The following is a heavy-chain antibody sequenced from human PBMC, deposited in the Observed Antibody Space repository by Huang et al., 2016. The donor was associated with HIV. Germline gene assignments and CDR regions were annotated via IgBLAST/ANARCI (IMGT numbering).Heavy chain of an antibody. CDR2: SIPILGKA. D-gene: IGHD6-6*01. CDR1: GGTFSTYA. V-gene: IGHV1-69*01. Sequence: QVQLVQSGAEVKKPGSSVKVSCKASGGTFSTYAISWVRQAPGQGLEWMGGSIPILGKANYAQKFQGTVTITADEFTSTAYMELSSLRSEDTALYYCARGRTRSSLYDSYYGLDVWGQGTTVTVSS. J-gene: IGHJ6*02. CDR3: ARGRTRSSLYDSYYGLDV.